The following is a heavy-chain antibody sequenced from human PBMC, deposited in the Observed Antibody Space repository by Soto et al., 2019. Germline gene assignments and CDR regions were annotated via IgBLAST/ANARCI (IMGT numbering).Heavy chain of an antibody. V-gene: IGHV1-46*01. CDR3: GRLRTRDYWSGYSPIDI. CDR1: GYTFTSYL. Sequence: QVLLVQSGAEVKKPGASVKVSCKASGYTFTSYLIHWIRQAPGQGLEWVGLINPSGGSTNYAQKFQGRGTVTRNKTTSTVHMDLSSLRSEDTALYYGGRLRTRDYWSGYSPIDIWGQGTMVTVSS. J-gene: IGHJ3*02. CDR2: INPSGGST. D-gene: IGHD3-3*01.